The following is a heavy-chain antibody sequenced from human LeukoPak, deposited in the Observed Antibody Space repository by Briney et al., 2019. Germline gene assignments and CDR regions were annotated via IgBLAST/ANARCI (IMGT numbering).Heavy chain of an antibody. CDR3: ARDSAVATYYGVDV. V-gene: IGHV3-7*01. D-gene: IGHD6-19*01. CDR1: GFSFRSYW. Sequence: GGSLRLSCAASGFSFRSYWMSWVRQAPGKGLEWVANIQSDGTEENYVDSVQGRFTISRDNAKTSLYLQMNSLRADDTAVCYCARDSAVATYYGVDVWGQGITVTVSS. J-gene: IGHJ6*02. CDR2: IQSDGTEE.